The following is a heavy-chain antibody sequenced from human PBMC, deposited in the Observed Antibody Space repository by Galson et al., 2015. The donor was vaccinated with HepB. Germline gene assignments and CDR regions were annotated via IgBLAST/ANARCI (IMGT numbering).Heavy chain of an antibody. CDR2: IYPGDSDT. CDR1: GYSFTSYW. CDR3: ARQDYYYDSSGYADGIDV. Sequence: QSGAEVKKPGESLKISCKGSGYSFTSYWIGWVRQMPGKGLEWMGIIYPGDSDTRYSPSFQGQVTISADKSISTAYLQWSSLKASDTAMYYCARQDYYYDSSGYADGIDVWGQGTTVTVSS. J-gene: IGHJ6*02. D-gene: IGHD3-22*01. V-gene: IGHV5-51*01.